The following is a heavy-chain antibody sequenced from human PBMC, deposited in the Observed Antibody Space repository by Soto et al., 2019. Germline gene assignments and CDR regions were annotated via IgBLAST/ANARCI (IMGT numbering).Heavy chain of an antibody. CDR1: GFTVSNNY. J-gene: IGHJ4*02. CDR3: AGYSHKGD. D-gene: IGHD1-26*01. CDR2: IYSGGST. Sequence: LVESGGGLVQPGGSLSLSCAASGFTVSNNYMSWVRQAPGKGLEWVSLIYSGGSTHYADSVKGRFTISRDNSKNTLYLQMNSLRVEDTTVYYCAGYSHKGDWGQGTLVTVSS. V-gene: IGHV3-66*01.